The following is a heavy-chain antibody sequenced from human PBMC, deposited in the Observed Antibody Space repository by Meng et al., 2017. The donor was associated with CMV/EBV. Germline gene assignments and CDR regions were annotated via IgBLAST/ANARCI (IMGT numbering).Heavy chain of an antibody. J-gene: IGHJ6*02. CDR2: INHSGST. D-gene: IGHD3-3*01. V-gene: IGHV4-34*01. CDR1: GGSFCGYY. Sequence: SETLSLTCAVYGGSFCGYYWSWIRQLPGKGLEWIGEINHSGSTNYNPSLKSRVTISVDTSKNQFSLKLSSVTAADTAVYYCARANLYYDFWSGKRLYYYGMDVWGQGTTVTVSS. CDR3: ARANLYYDFWSGKRLYYYGMDV.